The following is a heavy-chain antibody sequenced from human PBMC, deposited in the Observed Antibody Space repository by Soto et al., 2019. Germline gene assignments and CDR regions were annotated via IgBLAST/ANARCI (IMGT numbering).Heavy chain of an antibody. CDR3: ASRGRYGDYDYYYMDV. Sequence: GESLKISCKGSGYSFTSYWIGWVRQMPGKGLEWMGIIYPGDSDTRYSPSFQGQVTISADKSISTAYLQWSSLKASDTAMYYCASRGRYGDYDYYYMDVWGKGTTVTVSS. CDR1: GYSFTSYW. D-gene: IGHD3-16*01. J-gene: IGHJ6*03. CDR2: IYPGDSDT. V-gene: IGHV5-51*01.